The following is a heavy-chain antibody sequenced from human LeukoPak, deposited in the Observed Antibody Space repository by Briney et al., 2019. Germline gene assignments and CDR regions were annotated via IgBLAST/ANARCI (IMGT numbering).Heavy chain of an antibody. Sequence: GGSLRLSCAASGVTFSSYTMSGVRQAPGKGLEWVSAISGSGGSTYYADSVKGGFTISRDNSKNTLYLQMNSLRAEDTALYYCATQNDFYCSGGSCYVHDPDAFDIWGQGTMVTVSS. CDR2: ISGSGGST. CDR3: ATQNDFYCSGGSCYVHDPDAFDI. V-gene: IGHV3-23*01. J-gene: IGHJ3*02. D-gene: IGHD2-15*01. CDR1: GVTFSSYT.